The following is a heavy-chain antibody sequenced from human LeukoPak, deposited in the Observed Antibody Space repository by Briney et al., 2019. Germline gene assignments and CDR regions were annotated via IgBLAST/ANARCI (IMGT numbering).Heavy chain of an antibody. D-gene: IGHD6-19*01. CDR2: ISSSGSTI. CDR1: GFTFSDYY. J-gene: IGHJ3*02. CDR3: ARCHSSAYYHAFDI. Sequence: GGSLRLSCAASGFTFSDYYMSWIRQAPGKGLEWVSYISSSGSTIYYADSVKGRFTISRDNAKNSLYLQMNSLRAEDMAVYYCARCHSSAYYHAFDIWGQGTMVTVSS. V-gene: IGHV3-11*01.